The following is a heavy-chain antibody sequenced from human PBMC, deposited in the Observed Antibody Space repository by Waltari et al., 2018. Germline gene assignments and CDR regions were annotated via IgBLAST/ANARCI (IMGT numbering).Heavy chain of an antibody. J-gene: IGHJ3*02. CDR3: ARDLFPDFWSGYGFDI. Sequence: QVQLVQSGAEVKKPGASVRVSCKASGYTFSDHYIYWLRQAPGQGLEWMGWINPKTGGTNSAQKFQGRVTMTRDTSISTVYMELTSLTSDDTAVYYCARDLFPDFWSGYGFDIWGQGTTVTVSS. CDR1: GYTFSDHY. D-gene: IGHD3-3*01. V-gene: IGHV1-2*02. CDR2: INPKTGGT.